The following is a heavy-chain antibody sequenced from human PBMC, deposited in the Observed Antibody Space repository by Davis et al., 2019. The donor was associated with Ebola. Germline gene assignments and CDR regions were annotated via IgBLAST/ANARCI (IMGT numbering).Heavy chain of an antibody. J-gene: IGHJ4*02. V-gene: IGHV3-74*01. CDR2: INSDGLTV. CDR1: GFSGFTFSYYW. Sequence: HTGGSLRLSCAASGFSGFTFSYYWMHWVRQRPGKGLEWVSRINSDGLTVDYADSVKGRFTISRDNAKKSLYLQMNSLRADDTAIYYCARASSSFDSGSYWAHYFDSWGQGSLVAVS. CDR3: ARASSSFDSGSYWAHYFDS. D-gene: IGHD3-10*01.